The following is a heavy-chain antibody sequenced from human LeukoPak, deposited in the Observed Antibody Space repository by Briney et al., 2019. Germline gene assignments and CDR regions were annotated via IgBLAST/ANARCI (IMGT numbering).Heavy chain of an antibody. CDR2: IYHSGST. CDR1: GGSISSGGYS. Sequence: SETLSLTCTVSGGSISSGGYSWSWIQQPPGKGLEWIGYIYHSGSTYYNPSLKSRVTISVDRSKNQFSLKLSSVTAADTAVYYCARAKDSSGSLIAFDIWGQGTMVTVSS. V-gene: IGHV4-30-2*01. D-gene: IGHD3-22*01. J-gene: IGHJ3*02. CDR3: ARAKDSSGSLIAFDI.